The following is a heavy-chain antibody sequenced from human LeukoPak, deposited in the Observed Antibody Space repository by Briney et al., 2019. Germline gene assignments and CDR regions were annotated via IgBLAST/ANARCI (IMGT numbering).Heavy chain of an antibody. CDR1: GYTLTGYY. CDR2: ITPVFGIT. D-gene: IGHD2-15*01. CDR3: AREVSEPHCSGGTCYDEAGFDY. V-gene: IGHV1-69*04. Sequence: ASVKVSCKASGYTLTGYYMHWVRQAPGQGLEWMGRITPVFGITKYAQKFQGRVTITADKSTSTAYMDLSSLRSDDTAVYFCAREVSEPHCSGGTCYDEAGFDYWGQGTQVTVSS. J-gene: IGHJ4*02.